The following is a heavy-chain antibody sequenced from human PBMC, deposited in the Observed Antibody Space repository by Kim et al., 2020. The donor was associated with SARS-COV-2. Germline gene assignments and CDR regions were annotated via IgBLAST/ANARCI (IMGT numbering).Heavy chain of an antibody. CDR2: ISYIGNT. D-gene: IGHD5-12*01. Sequence: SETLSLTCNVSGGSVNSGGSYWSWIRQHPERGLEWIGYISYIGNTYYNPSLKSRITISFDTSKNRFSLDLNSVTAADTAMYYCARVRLGFSGYLPLGHWGLGTLVTVSS. CDR3: ARVRLGFSGYLPLGH. V-gene: IGHV4-31*03. J-gene: IGHJ4*02. CDR1: GGSVNSGGSY.